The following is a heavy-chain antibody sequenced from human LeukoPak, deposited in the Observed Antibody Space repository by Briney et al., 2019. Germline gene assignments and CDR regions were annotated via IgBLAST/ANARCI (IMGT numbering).Heavy chain of an antibody. CDR1: GGSISSGGYY. Sequence: SETLSLTCTVSGGSISSGGYYWSWIRQHPGKGLEWIGYIYYSGSTYYNPSLKSRLTISLDMSKNQFSLKLKSVTPADTAVYYCARDPSDYGAFDSWGQGTLVTVSS. CDR2: IYYSGST. V-gene: IGHV4-30-4*08. J-gene: IGHJ4*02. CDR3: ARDPSDYGAFDS. D-gene: IGHD4-17*01.